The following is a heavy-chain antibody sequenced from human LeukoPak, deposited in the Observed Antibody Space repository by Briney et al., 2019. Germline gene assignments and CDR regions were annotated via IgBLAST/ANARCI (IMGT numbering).Heavy chain of an antibody. Sequence: GESLKISFKGSGYSFTFYWSGWVRQMRGKGLEWMGMIYPGDSDTRYSPSFHGQVIISADKSINTAYLQWSSLKASDTAMYYCARRPSPYSGSNFDYWGQGSLVTVSS. J-gene: IGHJ4*02. D-gene: IGHD1-26*01. V-gene: IGHV5-51*01. CDR1: GYSFTFYW. CDR2: IYPGDSDT. CDR3: ARRPSPYSGSNFDY.